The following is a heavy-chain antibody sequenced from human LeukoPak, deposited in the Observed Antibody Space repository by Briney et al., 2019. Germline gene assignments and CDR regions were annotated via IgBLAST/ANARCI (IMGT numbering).Heavy chain of an antibody. Sequence: PGGSLRLSCAASGFTFSAYSMNWVRQAPGKGLEWVSYISSSSSYTNYADSVKGRFTISRDNAKNSLYLQMNSLRAEDTAVYYCARDSSSWRSPFDYWGQGTLVTVSS. CDR3: ARDSSSWRSPFDY. J-gene: IGHJ4*02. D-gene: IGHD6-13*01. CDR2: ISSSSSYT. CDR1: GFTFSAYS. V-gene: IGHV3-21*05.